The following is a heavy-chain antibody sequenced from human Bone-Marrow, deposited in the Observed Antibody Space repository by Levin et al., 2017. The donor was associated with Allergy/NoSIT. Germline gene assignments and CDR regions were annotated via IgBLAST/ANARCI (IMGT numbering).Heavy chain of an antibody. CDR1: GFIFSRYA. Sequence: GGSLRLSCAGSGFIFSRYAMYWVRQAPGKGLAWVAVISDDGTNQYYGDSVKGRFTVSRDNSNNMMYLHMTNLRAEDSALYYCAKAPELATIGGAFEIWGRGTKVSVSS. CDR3: AKAPELATIGGAFEI. J-gene: IGHJ3*02. CDR2: ISDDGTNQ. D-gene: IGHD1-26*01. V-gene: IGHV3-33*07.